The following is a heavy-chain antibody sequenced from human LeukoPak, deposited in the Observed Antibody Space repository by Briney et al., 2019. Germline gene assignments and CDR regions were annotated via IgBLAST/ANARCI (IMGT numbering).Heavy chain of an antibody. D-gene: IGHD3-16*01. V-gene: IGHV3-23*01. CDR3: AKVTYDYVWGSYEN. CDR2: IGGSGDNT. J-gene: IGHJ4*02. Sequence: GGSLRLSCAASGFTFRSYAMNWVRQAPGKGLEWVSAIGGSGDNTYYTDSVKGRFTISRDNSKNTLYLQMDSLRAADTAVYYCAKVTYDYVWGSYENWGQGSLVTVSS. CDR1: GFTFRSYA.